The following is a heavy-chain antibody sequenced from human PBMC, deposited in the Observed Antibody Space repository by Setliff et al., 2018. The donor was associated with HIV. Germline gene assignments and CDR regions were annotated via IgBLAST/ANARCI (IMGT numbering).Heavy chain of an antibody. CDR2: IHHSGNT. V-gene: IGHV4-38-2*02. J-gene: IGHJ6*03. CDR3: ARDGDVVGFWGYYMDV. CDR1: GYSISSGHY. D-gene: IGHD3-16*01. Sequence: SETLSLTCAVSGYSISSGHYWGWIRQSPGKGLEWIASIHHSGNTYHNPSLKSRVTMSVDTSKNQVSLKLTSVTAEDTAVYYCARDGDVVGFWGYYMDVWGKGTTVTVS.